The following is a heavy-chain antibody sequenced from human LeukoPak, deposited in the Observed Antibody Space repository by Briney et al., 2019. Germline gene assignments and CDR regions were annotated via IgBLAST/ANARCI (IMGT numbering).Heavy chain of an antibody. CDR2: ISYDGSNK. Sequence: GRSLRLSCAASGFTFSSYAMHWVRQAPGKGLEWVAVISYDGSNKYYADSVKGRFTISRDNSKNTLYLQMNSLRAEDTAVYYCASLVGGWYFLGWDVWGKGTTVTVSS. D-gene: IGHD6-19*01. CDR3: ASLVGGWYFLGWDV. V-gene: IGHV3-30*04. CDR1: GFTFSSYA. J-gene: IGHJ6*04.